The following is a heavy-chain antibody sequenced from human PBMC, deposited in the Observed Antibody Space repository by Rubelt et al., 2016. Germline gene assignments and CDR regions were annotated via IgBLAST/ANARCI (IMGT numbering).Heavy chain of an antibody. J-gene: IGHJ4*02. V-gene: IGHV3-30*03. CDR3: ARERSI. Sequence: GFTSNTCAMHWVRQAPGKGLEWVAIISFGGTNKYYEDSVKGRFTISRDNSKNTLYLQMNSLRAEDTAVYYCARERSIWGQGTLVTVSS. CDR1: GFTSNTCA. CDR2: ISFGGTNK.